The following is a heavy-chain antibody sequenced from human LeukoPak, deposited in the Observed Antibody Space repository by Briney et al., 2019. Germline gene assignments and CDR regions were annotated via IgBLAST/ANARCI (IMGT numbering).Heavy chain of an antibody. CDR3: ARRDGGSYYWFDY. CDR1: GGSISSSSYY. Sequence: ETLSLTFPVSGGSISSSSYYWGWIRPPPGKGLEWIGSIYYSGSTYYNPSLKSRVTISVDTSKNQFSLKLSSVTAADTAVYYCARRDGGSYYWFDYWGQGTLVTVSS. D-gene: IGHD1-26*01. J-gene: IGHJ4*02. V-gene: IGHV4-39*01. CDR2: IYYSGST.